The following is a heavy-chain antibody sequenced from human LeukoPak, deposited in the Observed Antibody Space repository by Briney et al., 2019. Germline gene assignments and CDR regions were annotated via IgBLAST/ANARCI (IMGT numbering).Heavy chain of an antibody. D-gene: IGHD4-17*01. CDR1: GGSISSYY. CDR2: IYYSGST. J-gene: IGHJ4*02. CDR3: ARGKTTVTTFFDY. V-gene: IGHV4-59*01. Sequence: SETLSLTCTVSGGSISSYYWSWIRQPPGKGLEWIGYIYYSGSTNYNPSLKSRVTISVDTSKNQFSLKLSSVTAADTAVYYCARGKTTVTTFFDYWGQGTLVTVSS.